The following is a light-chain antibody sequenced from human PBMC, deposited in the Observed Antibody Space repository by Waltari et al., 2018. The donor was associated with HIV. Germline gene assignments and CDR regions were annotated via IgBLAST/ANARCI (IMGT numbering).Light chain of an antibody. CDR2: EAD. CDR3: ASYTADDTVL. Sequence: SDLTQPASVSGFLGQSITLSCTGGDSDFGLYNCISWYHQQPGKVPKLLLYEADTRASGIPGRFSGSKSGNTASLTITGLQIEDEGLYYCASYTADDTVLFGGGTTVTVL. J-gene: IGLJ2*01. CDR1: DSDFGLYNC. V-gene: IGLV2-14*01.